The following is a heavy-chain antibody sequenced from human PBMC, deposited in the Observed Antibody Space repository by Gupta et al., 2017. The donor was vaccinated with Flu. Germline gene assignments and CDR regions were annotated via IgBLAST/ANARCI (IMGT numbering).Heavy chain of an antibody. J-gene: IGHJ4*02. D-gene: IGHD2-2*01. CDR2: INTNTKIP. V-gene: IGHV7-4-1*02. CDR3: ARDWGYCTSTSCNREFDY. CDR1: GYIFTNYV. Sequence: QVQLVQSGSELRKPGTSVKVSCKASGYIFTNYVMNWVRQAPGQGLEWMGWINTNTKIPTYAQGFTGRFVFSVDTSVSTAYLQISSLKPEDTAVYYCARDWGYCTSTSCNREFDYWGQGTLVTVSS.